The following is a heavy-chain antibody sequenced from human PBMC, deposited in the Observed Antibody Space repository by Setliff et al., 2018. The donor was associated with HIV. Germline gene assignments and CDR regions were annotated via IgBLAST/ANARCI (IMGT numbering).Heavy chain of an antibody. CDR1: GFTFSSYE. V-gene: IGHV3-48*03. CDR3: ACHCQSPDAFEI. CDR2: ISGGGDDA. J-gene: IGHJ3*02. Sequence: GGSLRLSCAASGFTFSSYEMNWVRQAPGKGLEWVSYISGGGDDAYYADSVKGRLTISRDNAKNSLYLQMDSLRAEDTAVYYCACHCQSPDAFEIWGQGTMVTVSS.